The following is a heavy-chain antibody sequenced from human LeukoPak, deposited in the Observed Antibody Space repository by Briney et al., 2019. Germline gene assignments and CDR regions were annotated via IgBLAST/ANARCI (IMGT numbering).Heavy chain of an antibody. CDR1: GLTFSNYA. Sequence: GGPLRLSCVASGLTFSNYAMSWVRQAPGKGLEWVSAIRGSGDSAYYASSVRGRFTISRDNSKNTLFLQMNSLRAEDTAVYYCAKSKDGYNYGTFDIWAKGQWSASLQ. J-gene: IGHJ3*02. D-gene: IGHD5-24*01. V-gene: IGHV3-23*01. CDR2: IRGSGDSA. CDR3: AKSKDGYNYGTFDI.